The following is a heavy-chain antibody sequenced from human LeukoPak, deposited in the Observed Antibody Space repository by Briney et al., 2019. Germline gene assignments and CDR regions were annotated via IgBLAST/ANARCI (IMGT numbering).Heavy chain of an antibody. CDR1: GFTFKDYG. CDR3: AKHMRATNTYSFFGLDV. D-gene: IGHD1-26*01. V-gene: IGHV3-9*01. Sequence: GGSLRLSCAATGFTFKDYGMHWVRQPPGKGLEWVSSINWNGGGTDYADSVKGRFTISRDNAKNSLYLQLSSLRPEDTALYYCAKHMRATNTYSFFGLDVWGQGTAVTVSS. CDR2: INWNGGGT. J-gene: IGHJ6*02.